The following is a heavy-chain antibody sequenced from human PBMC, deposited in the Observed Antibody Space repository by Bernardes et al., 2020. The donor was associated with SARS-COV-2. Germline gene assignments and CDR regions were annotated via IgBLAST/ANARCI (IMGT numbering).Heavy chain of an antibody. CDR2: ISYDGSNK. CDR1: GFTFSSYG. V-gene: IGHV3-30*03. D-gene: IGHD5-18*01. CDR3: ARPRGYSYGAAFDI. Sequence: GGSLRLSCAASGFTFSSYGMHWVRQAPGKGLEWVAVISYDGSNKYYADSVKGRFTISRDNSKNTLYLQMNSLRAEDTAVYYCARPRGYSYGAAFDIWGQGTMVTVSS. J-gene: IGHJ3*02.